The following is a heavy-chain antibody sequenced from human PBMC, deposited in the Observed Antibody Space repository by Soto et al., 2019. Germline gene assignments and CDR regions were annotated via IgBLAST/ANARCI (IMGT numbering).Heavy chain of an antibody. CDR2: ISGSGVST. V-gene: IGHV3-23*01. CDR1: GFTFGSYA. J-gene: IGHJ4*02. Sequence: LRLSCAAAGFTFGSYAMTWLRQAPGKGLEWVSGISGSGVSTYYADSVKGRFTISRDNSKNTLYLQMNSLRAEDTAVFYCAKDGDYVWGSNRFDSWGQGTLVTGSS. D-gene: IGHD3-16*02. CDR3: AKDGDYVWGSNRFDS.